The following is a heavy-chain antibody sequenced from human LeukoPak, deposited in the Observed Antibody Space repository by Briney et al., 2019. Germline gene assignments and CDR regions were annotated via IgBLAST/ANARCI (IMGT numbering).Heavy chain of an antibody. D-gene: IGHD6-19*01. Sequence: GGSQRLSCAASGFTFSSYAMHGVRQAPGKGLEWGAVISYDGSNKYYADSVKGRFTISRDNSKNTLYLQMNSLRAEDTAVYYCARVQGQWLVPDYWGQGTLVTVSS. J-gene: IGHJ4*02. CDR1: GFTFSSYA. V-gene: IGHV3-30-3*01. CDR2: ISYDGSNK. CDR3: ARVQGQWLVPDY.